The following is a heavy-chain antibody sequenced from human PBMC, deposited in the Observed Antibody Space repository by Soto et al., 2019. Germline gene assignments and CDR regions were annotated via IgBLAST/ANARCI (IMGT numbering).Heavy chain of an antibody. CDR2: IWYDGSNK. D-gene: IGHD6-6*01. J-gene: IGHJ4*02. Sequence: PVGSLRLSCAASGFTFSSYGMHWVRQAPGKGLEWVAVIWYDGSNKYYADSVKGRFTISRDNSKNTLYLQMNSLRAEDTAVYYCAREKREYSSSSGSFDYWGQGTLVTVSS. CDR3: AREKREYSSSSGSFDY. CDR1: GFTFSSYG. V-gene: IGHV3-33*01.